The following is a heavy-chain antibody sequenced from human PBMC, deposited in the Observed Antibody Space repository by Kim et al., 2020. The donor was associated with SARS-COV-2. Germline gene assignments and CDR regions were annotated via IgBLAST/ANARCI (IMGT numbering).Heavy chain of an antibody. J-gene: IGHJ3*02. CDR3: ARDALPTVTADAFDI. CDR1: GYTFTSYG. D-gene: IGHD4-17*01. Sequence: ASVKVSCKASGYTFTSYGISWVRQAPGQGLEWMGWISAYNGNTNYAQKLQGRVTMTTDTSTSTAYMELRSLRSYDTAVYYCARDALPTVTADAFDIWGQGTMVTVSS. V-gene: IGHV1-18*04. CDR2: ISAYNGNT.